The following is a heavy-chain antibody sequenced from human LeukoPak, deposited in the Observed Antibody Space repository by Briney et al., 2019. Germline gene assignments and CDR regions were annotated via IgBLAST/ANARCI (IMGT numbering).Heavy chain of an antibody. V-gene: IGHV3-21*01. CDR3: ARAPGGYSYGTPNFDY. CDR2: ISCSSSYI. D-gene: IGHD5-18*01. CDR1: GITFSSYS. Sequence: GGSLRLSWAASGITFSSYSKHWVRPAAGKGLEWVSSISCSSSYIYYAASVKGRFTIARDNSKNSLYLQMNSLRAEDTAVYYCARAPGGYSYGTPNFDYWGQGTLVTVSS. J-gene: IGHJ4*02.